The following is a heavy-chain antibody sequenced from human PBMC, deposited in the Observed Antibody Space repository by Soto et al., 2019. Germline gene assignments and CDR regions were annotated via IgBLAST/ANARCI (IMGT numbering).Heavy chain of an antibody. CDR1: GFSVTRNY. J-gene: IGHJ6*01. V-gene: IGHV3-66*01. CDR3: ARGVGGDYRALMYFFGMAG. Sequence: EVQLVESGGALVQPGGSLRLSCEVSGFSVTRNYMSWVRQRPGKGLEWVSVIYSGTNTYYGDSVKGRFTISRDDSKNTLYLQMNTLRVEDTAGFFCARGVGGDYRALMYFFGMAGWGPGNKVNVPP. CDR2: IYSGTNT. D-gene: IGHD4-17*01.